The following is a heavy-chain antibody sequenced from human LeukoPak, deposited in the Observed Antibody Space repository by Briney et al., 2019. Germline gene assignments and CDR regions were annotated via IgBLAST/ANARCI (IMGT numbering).Heavy chain of an antibody. CDR3: ARGHHNSNWDLFDY. D-gene: IGHD6-13*01. J-gene: IGHJ4*02. V-gene: IGHV1-8*01. Sequence: ASVKVSCTASGYAFTSYGINWVRQAPGQGLGRMGWMNPNSGNTGYAQKFQDRGPMTRNTSISTAYMELSSLRSDDTAVYYCARGHHNSNWDLFDYWGQGTMVTVSS. CDR1: GYAFTSYG. CDR2: MNPNSGNT.